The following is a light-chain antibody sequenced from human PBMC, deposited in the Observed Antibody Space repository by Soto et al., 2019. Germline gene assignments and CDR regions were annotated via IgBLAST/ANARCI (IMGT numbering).Light chain of an antibody. V-gene: IGKV1-33*01. J-gene: IGKJ3*01. CDR2: DAS. Sequence: DIQMTQSPSSLSASVGDRVTITCQASQDISNYLNWYQQKPGKAPKLLIYDASNLETGVPSRFSGSGYGIDFTFTISSLQPEDIATYYCQQYDNLPPFTFGPGTKVDIK. CDR3: QQYDNLPPFT. CDR1: QDISNY.